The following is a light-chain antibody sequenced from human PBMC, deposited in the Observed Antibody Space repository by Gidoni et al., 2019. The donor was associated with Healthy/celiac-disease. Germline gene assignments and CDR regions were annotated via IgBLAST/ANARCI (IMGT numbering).Light chain of an antibody. Sequence: DIQMPQSPSSLSASVGDRVTITCRSSQSISSYLNWYQQKPGKAPKLLIDAASSLQSGVPSRFSGSGSGTDFTLTISSLQPEDFATYYCQQSYSTPTTFGQGTKVEIK. J-gene: IGKJ1*01. V-gene: IGKV1-39*01. CDR1: QSISSY. CDR3: QQSYSTPTT. CDR2: AAS.